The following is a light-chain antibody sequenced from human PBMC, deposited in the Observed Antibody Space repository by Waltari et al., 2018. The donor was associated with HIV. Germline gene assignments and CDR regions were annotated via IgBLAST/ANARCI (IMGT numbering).Light chain of an antibody. V-gene: IGLV1-51*01. CDR1: SSNTGNNY. CDR3: EAWDLSLSAVV. Sequence: SVLTQPPSVSAAPRQKLAISCSGRSSNTGNNYLSWYQHFPGTAPKPLIYQNNKRPSGIPDRFSGSKSGTTATLGITGLQTGDEADYYCEAWDLSLSAVVFGGGTRLTVL. J-gene: IGLJ2*01. CDR2: QNN.